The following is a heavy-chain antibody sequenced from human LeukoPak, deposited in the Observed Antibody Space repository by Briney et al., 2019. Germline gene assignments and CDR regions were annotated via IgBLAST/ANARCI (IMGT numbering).Heavy chain of an antibody. CDR2: VIPIFGTA. D-gene: IGHD6-13*01. CDR3: ARDPSSSWYHIMNPNLNRAFDI. J-gene: IGHJ3*02. V-gene: IGHV1-69*13. CDR1: GTFSSYS. Sequence: SGKVSCTAAGTFSSYSISWVRQAPGQVLEWMGGVIPIFGTANYAQKFQGRVTITADESTSTVYMELSSLRSEDTAVYYCARDPSSSWYHIMNPNLNRAFDIWGQGTMVSVSS.